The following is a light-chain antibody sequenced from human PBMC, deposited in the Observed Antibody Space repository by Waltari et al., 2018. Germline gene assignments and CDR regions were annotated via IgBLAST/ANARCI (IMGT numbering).Light chain of an antibody. CDR1: QNVYSS. Sequence: VMTQSPAVLYLSPGERATLSCTASQNVYSSLAWYQQRRGQAPRLLIHAASTRATGVPARFSATGSGTEFTLTISSLQSEDFAVYYCQHYSDWPPWTFGQGTRVE. CDR2: AAS. V-gene: IGKV3-15*01. CDR3: QHYSDWPPWT. J-gene: IGKJ1*01.